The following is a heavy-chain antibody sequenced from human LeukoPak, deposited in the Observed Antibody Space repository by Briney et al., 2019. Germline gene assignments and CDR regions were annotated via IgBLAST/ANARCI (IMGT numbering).Heavy chain of an antibody. Sequence: RAGGSLRLSCEGSGFTFSIFPMHWVRQAPGKGLEWVALISSGSEKYYADSVKGRFTISRDNSKNMLYLQMNSLRADDTAVYYCARDLELSAVYYFDSWGQGTLVIVSS. V-gene: IGHV3-30*04. CDR3: ARDLELSAVYYFDS. CDR2: ISSGSEK. J-gene: IGHJ4*02. CDR1: GFTFSIFP. D-gene: IGHD3-3*01.